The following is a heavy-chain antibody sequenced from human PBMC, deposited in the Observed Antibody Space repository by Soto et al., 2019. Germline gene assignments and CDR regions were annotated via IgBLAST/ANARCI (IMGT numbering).Heavy chain of an antibody. D-gene: IGHD1-26*01. CDR3: ARPSIVGATTFDY. V-gene: IGHV1-3*01. J-gene: IGHJ4*02. Sequence: GASVKVSCKASGYTFTSYAMHWVRQAPGQRLEWMGWINAVIGKAKYSQKFQGRVTITADESTSTAYMELSSLRSEDTAVYYCARPSIVGATTFDYWGQGTLVTVSS. CDR1: GYTFTSYA. CDR2: INAVIGKA.